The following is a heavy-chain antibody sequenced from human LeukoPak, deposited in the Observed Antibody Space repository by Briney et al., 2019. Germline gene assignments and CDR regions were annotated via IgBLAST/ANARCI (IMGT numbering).Heavy chain of an antibody. CDR3: ARECIAVAGCDY. D-gene: IGHD6-19*01. CDR1: GYTFNSNA. V-gene: IGHV7-4-1*02. Sequence: GASVTVSCKASGYTFNSNAINWVRQAPGQGLEWMGWIHTNTGNPTYAQGFTGRFVFSLDSSVSTAYLQINSLRAEDTAIYYCARECIAVAGCDYWGQGTLVTVSS. CDR2: IHTNTGNP. J-gene: IGHJ4*02.